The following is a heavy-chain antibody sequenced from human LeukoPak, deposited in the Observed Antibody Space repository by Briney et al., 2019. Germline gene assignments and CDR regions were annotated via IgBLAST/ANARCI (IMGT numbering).Heavy chain of an antibody. J-gene: IGHJ4*02. D-gene: IGHD5-18*01. CDR2: ISGSGGST. Sequence: GGSLRLSCAASGFTFSSYAMSWVRQAPGKGLEWVSAISGSGGSTYYADSVKGRLTLSRDNSKNTLYLQLNSLRGEDTAVYYCAKELEGGYSYGAVDYWGQGTLVTVSS. V-gene: IGHV3-23*01. CDR1: GFTFSSYA. CDR3: AKELEGGYSYGAVDY.